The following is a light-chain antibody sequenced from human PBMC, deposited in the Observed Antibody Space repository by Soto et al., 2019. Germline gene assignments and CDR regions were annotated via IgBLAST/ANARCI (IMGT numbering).Light chain of an antibody. J-gene: IGKJ1*01. CDR2: ESS. CDR3: QQYNNWPTVT. CDR1: QGISTL. Sequence: AIQLTQAPSSLSASVGDRVTIRCRASQGISTLLAWYPPKPAKAPKVLIYESSLLQSGVPSRFSGSGSGTDLTLTLSSLQPEAFAVYYGQQYNNWPTVTFGPGTKVDIK. V-gene: IGKV1D-13*01.